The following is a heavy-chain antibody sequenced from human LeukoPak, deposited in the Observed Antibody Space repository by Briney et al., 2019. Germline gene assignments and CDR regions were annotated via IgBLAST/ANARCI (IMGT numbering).Heavy chain of an antibody. CDR1: GFTFSSYW. V-gene: IGHV3-7*01. CDR2: IKEDGSET. CDR3: ARDRPYYDYVWGSYRYEVDAFDI. D-gene: IGHD3-16*02. J-gene: IGHJ3*02. Sequence: GGSLRLSCAASGFTFSSYWMSWVRQAPGKGLEWVANIKEDGSETYYVDSVKGRFTISRDNAKNSLYLQMNSLRAEDTAVYYCARDRPYYDYVWGSYRYEVDAFDIWGQGTMVTVSS.